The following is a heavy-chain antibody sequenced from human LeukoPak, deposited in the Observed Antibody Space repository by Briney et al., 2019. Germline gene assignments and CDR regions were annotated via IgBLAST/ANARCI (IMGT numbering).Heavy chain of an antibody. J-gene: IGHJ4*02. V-gene: IGHV3-74*01. CDR1: GFTFTTYW. Sequence: GGSLRLSCAASGFTFTTYWMHWVRQAPGKGLVWVSLISTDGSTTRYTDSVRGRFTISRDNAKNTLYLEMNSLRAEDTAVYYCATLSQTLLFDYWGQGTQVTVSS. CDR3: ATLSQTLLFDY. CDR2: ISTDGSTT.